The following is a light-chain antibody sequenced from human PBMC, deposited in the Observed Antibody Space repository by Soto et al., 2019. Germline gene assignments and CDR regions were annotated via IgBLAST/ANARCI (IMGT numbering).Light chain of an antibody. CDR1: SSNIGNNF. J-gene: IGLJ2*01. Sequence: QSVRTQPPSASETPGQRVTISCSGSSSNIGNNFIYWYQHLPGTAPKLLIYRNDQRPSGVPDRFSGSKSGTSASLAISGLRSEDEADYYCSAWDDSLTGVIFGGGTKVTVL. V-gene: IGLV1-47*01. CDR3: SAWDDSLTGVI. CDR2: RND.